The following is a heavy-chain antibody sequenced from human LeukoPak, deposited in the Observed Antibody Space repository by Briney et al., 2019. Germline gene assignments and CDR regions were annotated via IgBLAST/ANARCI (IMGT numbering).Heavy chain of an antibody. CDR1: GFTFSSYW. J-gene: IGHJ6*02. CDR3: ARAAYYYGMDV. Sequence: GGSLRLSCAASGFTFSSYWMHWVRQAPGKGLVWVSRTNSDASSTSYADSVKGRFTISRDNAKNTLYLQMNSLRAEDTAVYYCARAAYYYGMDVWGQGTTVTVSS. V-gene: IGHV3-74*01. CDR2: TNSDASST.